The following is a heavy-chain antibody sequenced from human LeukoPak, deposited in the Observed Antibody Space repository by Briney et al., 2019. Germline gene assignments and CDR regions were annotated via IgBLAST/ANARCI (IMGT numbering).Heavy chain of an antibody. V-gene: IGHV1-18*01. J-gene: IGHJ4*02. Sequence: ASVKVSCKASGYTFTSYGISWVRQAPGQGLEWMGWISAYNGNTNYAQKLQGRVTMTTDTSTSTAYMELRSLRSDDTAVYYCARFIPIPRFSSGSYSDYWGQGTLVTVSS. CDR1: GYTFTSYG. CDR2: ISAYNGNT. D-gene: IGHD1-26*01. CDR3: ARFIPIPRFSSGSYSDY.